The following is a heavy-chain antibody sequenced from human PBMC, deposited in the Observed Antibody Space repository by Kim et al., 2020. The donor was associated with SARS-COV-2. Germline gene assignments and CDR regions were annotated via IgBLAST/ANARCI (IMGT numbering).Heavy chain of an antibody. Sequence: SVKGRFTISRENSKNTLYLQMNSLRAGDTAVYYCTRGGGNAAGRYCYMGVWGQGTLVTVSS. CDR3: TRGGGNAAGRYCYMGV. V-gene: IGHV3-30*07. D-gene: IGHD2-15*01. J-gene: IGHJ4*02.